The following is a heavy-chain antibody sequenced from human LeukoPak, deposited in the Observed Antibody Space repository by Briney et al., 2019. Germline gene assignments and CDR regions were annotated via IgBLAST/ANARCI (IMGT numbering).Heavy chain of an antibody. CDR1: GGSFSGYY. CDR3: ARDRGTWNDDGFDY. V-gene: IGHV4-34*01. D-gene: IGHD1-1*01. Sequence: SETLSLTCAVYGGSFSGYYWSWIRQPPGKGLEWIGEINHSGSTNYNPSLKSRVTISVDTSKDQFSLKLSSVTAADTAVYYCARDRGTWNDDGFDYWGQGTLVTVSS. CDR2: INHSGST. J-gene: IGHJ4*02.